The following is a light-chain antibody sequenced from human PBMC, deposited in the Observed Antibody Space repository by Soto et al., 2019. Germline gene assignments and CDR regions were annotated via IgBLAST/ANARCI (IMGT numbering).Light chain of an antibody. Sequence: EILMTQSPATLSVSPGERATLSCRASQSVSSNVAWYQQKPVQAPRLLIYGASTRATGIPARFSGSGSGTEFTLTISSLQSEDFAVYYCQQYNNWPPWTLGQGTKVEIK. CDR3: QQYNNWPPWT. J-gene: IGKJ1*01. CDR1: QSVSSN. CDR2: GAS. V-gene: IGKV3-15*01.